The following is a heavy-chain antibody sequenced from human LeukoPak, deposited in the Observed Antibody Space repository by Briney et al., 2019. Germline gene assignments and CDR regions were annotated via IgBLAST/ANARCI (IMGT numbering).Heavy chain of an antibody. J-gene: IGHJ4*02. V-gene: IGHV3-23*01. CDR3: AKDEYSSSSVPFDY. D-gene: IGHD6-6*01. Sequence: GGSLRLSCAASGFTVSSYAMSWVRQAPGKGLEWVSAISGSGGSTYYADSVKGRFTISRDNSKNTLYLQMNSLRAEDTAVYYCAKDEYSSSSVPFDYWGQGSLVTVSS. CDR1: GFTVSSYA. CDR2: ISGSGGST.